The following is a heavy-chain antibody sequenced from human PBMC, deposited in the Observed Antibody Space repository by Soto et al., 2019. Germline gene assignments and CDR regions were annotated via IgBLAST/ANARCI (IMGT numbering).Heavy chain of an antibody. J-gene: IGHJ4*02. CDR1: GFAFTNYA. V-gene: IGHV3-30-3*01. CDR2: FSYDGSYI. CDR3: TNLYIGGDFDY. D-gene: IGHD5-12*01. Sequence: QVQLVEFGGGVVQPGRSLGLSCAASGFAFTNYAMHWVRQVPGKGLDWVAVFSYDGSYIYYADSVKGRFTISRDNSKNTVYLQMNSLRAEDTAVYYCTNLYIGGDFDYWGQGTLVTVSS.